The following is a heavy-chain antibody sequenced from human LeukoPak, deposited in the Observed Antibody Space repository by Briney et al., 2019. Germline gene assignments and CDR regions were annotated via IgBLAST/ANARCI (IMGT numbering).Heavy chain of an antibody. CDR2: IYDSGRT. V-gene: IGHV4-59*08. CDR3: ARWASRDGYNHFDY. J-gene: IGHJ4*02. D-gene: IGHD5-24*01. CDR1: GGSISSYY. Sequence: SETLSLTCTVSGGSISSYYWSWVRQPPGKGLEWLGYIYDSGRTTFNPSHKSRVTISVDTSKNQFSLRLSSVTAADTAVYYCARWASRDGYNHFDYWGQGTLVTVSS.